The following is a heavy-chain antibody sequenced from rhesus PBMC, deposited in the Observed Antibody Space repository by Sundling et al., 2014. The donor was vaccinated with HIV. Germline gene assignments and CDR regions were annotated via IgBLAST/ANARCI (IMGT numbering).Heavy chain of an antibody. CDR1: GFSFNNYG. V-gene: IGHV3S42*01. J-gene: IGHJ6*01. CDR2: ISIGGGST. D-gene: IGHD1-44*01. Sequence: EVQLVETGGGLVQPGGSLKLSCAASGFSFNNYGMSWVRQAPGKGLDWVSAISIGGGSTFYADSVKGRFTISRDNSKNTLSLQMNSLRAEDTAVYYCAKGRSGYGFDSWGQGVVVTVSS. CDR3: AKGRSGYGFDS.